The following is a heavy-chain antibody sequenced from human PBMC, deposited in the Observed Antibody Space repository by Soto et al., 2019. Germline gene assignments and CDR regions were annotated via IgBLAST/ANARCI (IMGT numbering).Heavy chain of an antibody. Sequence: QMQLQESGPGLVKPSQTLSLICSVSGGSISRPGYYWAWIRQHPARGLEWIGSISYSGNSNHNPSLQSRLILSVDTPQNCFSLRLNSVTASDTAVYYCARLRRDGSGFPDLWGQGARVTVSS. CDR2: ISYSGNS. CDR1: GGSISRPGYY. CDR3: ARLRRDGSGFPDL. J-gene: IGHJ5*02. V-gene: IGHV4-31*03. D-gene: IGHD3-22*01.